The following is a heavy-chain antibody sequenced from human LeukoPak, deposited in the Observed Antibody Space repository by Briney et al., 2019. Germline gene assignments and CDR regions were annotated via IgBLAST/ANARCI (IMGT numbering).Heavy chain of an antibody. CDR2: ISAYNGNT. CDR3: ARVRDNDYGDF. CDR1: GYTFATYS. Sequence: ASVKVSCKASGYTFATYSISWMRQAPGQGLEWKGWISAYNGNTNYAQKFQDRVTMTTDTSTSTAYMELRSLRSDDTAVYYCARVRDNDYGDFWGQGTLVTVSS. D-gene: IGHD2-15*01. J-gene: IGHJ4*02. V-gene: IGHV1-18*01.